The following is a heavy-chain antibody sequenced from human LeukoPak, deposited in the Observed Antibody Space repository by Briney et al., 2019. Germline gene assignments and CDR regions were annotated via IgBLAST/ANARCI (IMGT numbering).Heavy chain of an antibody. D-gene: IGHD3-9*01. V-gene: IGHV3-21*01. J-gene: IGHJ4*02. Sequence: GGSLRLSCAASGFTFSSYSMNWVRQAPGKGLEWVSSISSSSSYIYYADSVKGRFTISRDNAKNSLYLQMNSLRAEDTAVYYCARSRGPFYDILTGYPWYFDYWGQGTLVTVSS. CDR2: ISSSSSYI. CDR1: GFTFSSYS. CDR3: ARSRGPFYDILTGYPWYFDY.